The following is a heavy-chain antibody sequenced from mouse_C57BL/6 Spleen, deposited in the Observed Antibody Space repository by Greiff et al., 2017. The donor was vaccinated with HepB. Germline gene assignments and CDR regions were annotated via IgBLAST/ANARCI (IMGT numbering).Heavy chain of an antibody. V-gene: IGHV1-82*01. CDR3: ARGDSKYYFDY. CDR2: IYPGDGDT. CDR1: GYAFSSSW. Sequence: VQGVESGPELVKPGASVKISCKASGYAFSSSWMNWVKQRPGKGLEWIGRIYPGDGDTNYNGKFKGKATLTADKSSSTAYMQLSSLTSEDSAVYFCARGDSKYYFDYWGQGTTLTVSS. J-gene: IGHJ2*01. D-gene: IGHD2-5*01.